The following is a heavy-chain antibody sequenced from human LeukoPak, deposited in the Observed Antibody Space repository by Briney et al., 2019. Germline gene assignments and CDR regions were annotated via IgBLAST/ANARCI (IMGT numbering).Heavy chain of an antibody. Sequence: SQTLSLTCTVSGGSISSGTYYWSWIRQPAGKGLEWIGRIYTSGSTNYNPSLKSRFTISVDTSKNQFSLKLSSVTAADPAVYYCARASNDYSDYWGQGTLVTVSS. D-gene: IGHD4/OR15-4a*01. CDR2: IYTSGST. CDR1: GGSISSGTYY. V-gene: IGHV4-61*02. J-gene: IGHJ4*02. CDR3: ARASNDYSDY.